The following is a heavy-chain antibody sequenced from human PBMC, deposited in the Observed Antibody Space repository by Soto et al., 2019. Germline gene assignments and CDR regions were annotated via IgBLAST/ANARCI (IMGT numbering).Heavy chain of an antibody. D-gene: IGHD5-18*01. V-gene: IGHV1-69*01. J-gene: IGHJ6*02. CDR1: GGTFSSYA. CDR3: ARDRGYSYGYSYYYYGMDV. Sequence: QVQLVQSGAEVKKPGSSVKVSCKASGGTFSSYAISWVRQAPGQGLEWMGGIIPIFDTANYAQKFQGRVTITADESTSTAYMELSSLRSEDTAVYYCARDRGYSYGYSYYYYGMDVWGQGTTVTVSS. CDR2: IIPIFDTA.